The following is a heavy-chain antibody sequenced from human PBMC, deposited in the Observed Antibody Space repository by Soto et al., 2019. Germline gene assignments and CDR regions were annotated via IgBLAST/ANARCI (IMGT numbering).Heavy chain of an antibody. CDR3: AHRRVGARYFDY. CDR1: GFSLSTSGVG. J-gene: IGHJ4*02. CDR2: IYWDDDK. Sequence: QITLKESGPTLVKPTQTLTLTCTFSGFSLSTSGVGVGWIRQPPGKALEWLALIYWDDDKRYSPSLKSRLTITNDTSKNQVVLTMTNMDPVDTATYYCAHRRVGARYFDYWGQGTLVTVSS. V-gene: IGHV2-5*02. D-gene: IGHD2-15*01.